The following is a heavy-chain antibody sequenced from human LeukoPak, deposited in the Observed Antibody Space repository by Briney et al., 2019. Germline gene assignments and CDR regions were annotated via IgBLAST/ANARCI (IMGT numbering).Heavy chain of an antibody. CDR1: GFTVSSSY. CDR3: ARDQEAANTYYFDY. CDR2: ISSAGTT. V-gene: IGHV3-66*01. Sequence: GGSLRLSCAASGFTVSSSYMTWIRQAPGKGLEWVSIISSAGTTYYADSVKGRFTISRDNSKNTVYLQVNSLRDEDTAVYYCARDQEAANTYYFDYWGQGTMVTVSS. J-gene: IGHJ4*02. D-gene: IGHD6-25*01.